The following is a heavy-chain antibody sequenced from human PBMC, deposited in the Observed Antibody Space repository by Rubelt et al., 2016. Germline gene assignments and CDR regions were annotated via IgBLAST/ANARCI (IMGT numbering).Heavy chain of an antibody. CDR2: ISYDGSNK. Sequence: QVQLVESGGGVVQPGRSLRLSCAASGFTFSSYAMHWVRQAPGKGLEWGAVISYDGSNKYYADSVKGRFTISRDNSKNTLYLQMNSLRAEDTAVYYCARGDASDYWGQGTLVTVSS. CDR3: ARGDASDY. CDR1: GFTFSSYA. V-gene: IGHV3-30*04. J-gene: IGHJ4*02.